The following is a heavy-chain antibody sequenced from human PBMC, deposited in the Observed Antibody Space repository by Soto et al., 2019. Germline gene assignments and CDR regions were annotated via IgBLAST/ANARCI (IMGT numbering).Heavy chain of an antibody. J-gene: IGHJ4*02. V-gene: IGHV1-18*01. Sequence: GASVKVSCKTSGYTFTSYGISWVRQAPGQGLEWMGCISAYNGETNYAQKRQGRVTMTTDTSTSTAYMELRSLRSDDTAVYYCATPRSMPAAVISLMQLDFWGQGTLVTVSS. D-gene: IGHD2-2*02. CDR1: GYTFTSYG. CDR3: ATPRSMPAAVISLMQLDF. CDR2: ISAYNGET.